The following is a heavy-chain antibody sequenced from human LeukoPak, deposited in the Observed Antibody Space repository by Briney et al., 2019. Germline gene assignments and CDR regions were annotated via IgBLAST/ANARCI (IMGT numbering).Heavy chain of an antibody. V-gene: IGHV3-9*01. J-gene: IGHJ4*02. CDR1: GFTFDDYA. D-gene: IGHD3-22*01. CDR3: AREGHYYDSSGYPLDY. Sequence: GGSLRLSCAASGFTFDDYAMHWVRQAPGKGLEWVSRINWNSANIVYADPVKGRFTISRDNSKNTLYLQMNSPSAEDTAVYYCAREGHYYDSSGYPLDYWGQGTLVTVSS. CDR2: INWNSANI.